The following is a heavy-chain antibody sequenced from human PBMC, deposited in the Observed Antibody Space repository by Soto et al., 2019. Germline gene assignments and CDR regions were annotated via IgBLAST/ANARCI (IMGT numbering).Heavy chain of an antibody. CDR1: GFTFSSYA. V-gene: IGHV3-23*01. CDR3: AEGGGGSFFDY. Sequence: EVQLLESGGGLVQPGGSLRLSCAASGFTFSSYARPWVRQAPGKGLEWVPGISGSGGSTYYADSVKGRFTISRDNSKNRLYLQVTSLRAEDTAVYYCAEGGGGSFFDYWGQGTLVTVSS. CDR2: ISGSGGST. J-gene: IGHJ4*02. D-gene: IGHD2-15*01.